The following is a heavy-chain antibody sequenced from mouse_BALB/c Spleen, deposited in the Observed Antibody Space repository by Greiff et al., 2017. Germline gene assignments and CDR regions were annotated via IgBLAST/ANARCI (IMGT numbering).Heavy chain of an antibody. V-gene: IGHV1-87*01. Sequence: VQLQQSGAELARPGASGKLSCKASGYTFTSYWMQWVKQGPGQGLEWIGAIYPGDGDTRYTQKFKGKATLTADNSSSTAYMQLSSLASEDSAVYYCARGGGGFYYAMDYWGQGTSVTVSS. CDR3: ARGGGGFYYAMDY. CDR1: GYTFTSYW. J-gene: IGHJ4*01. CDR2: IYPGDGDT.